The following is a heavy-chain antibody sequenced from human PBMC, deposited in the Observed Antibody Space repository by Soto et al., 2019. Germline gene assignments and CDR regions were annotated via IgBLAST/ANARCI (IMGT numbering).Heavy chain of an antibody. CDR2: IIPIFGTA. Sequence: QVQLVQSGAEVKKPGSSVKVSCNASGGTFSSYAISWVRHAPGQGLEWMGGIIPIFGTANYAQKFQGRVTIPADESTSTAYMELSSLRSEDTAVYYCARSHIVVRDSDYGMDVWGQGTTVTVAS. CDR1: GGTFSSYA. CDR3: ARSHIVVRDSDYGMDV. V-gene: IGHV1-69*12. D-gene: IGHD2-21*01. J-gene: IGHJ6*01.